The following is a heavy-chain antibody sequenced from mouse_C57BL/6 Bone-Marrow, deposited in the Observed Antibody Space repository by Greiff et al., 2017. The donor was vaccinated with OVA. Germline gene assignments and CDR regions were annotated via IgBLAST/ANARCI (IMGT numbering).Heavy chain of an antibody. V-gene: IGHV1-82*01. CDR1: GYAFSSSW. CDR2: IYPGDGDT. D-gene: IGHD1-1*01. J-gene: IGHJ3*01. CDR3: ARGSYRFAY. Sequence: QAQLQQSGPELVKPGASVKISCKASGYAFSSSWMNWVKQRPGKGLEWIGRIYPGDGDTNYNGKFKGKATLTADKSSSTAYMQLSSLTSEDSAVYFCARGSYRFAYWGQGTLVTVSA.